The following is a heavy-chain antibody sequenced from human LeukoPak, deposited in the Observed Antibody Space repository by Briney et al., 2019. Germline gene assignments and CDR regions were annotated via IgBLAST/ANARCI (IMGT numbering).Heavy chain of an antibody. D-gene: IGHD5-12*01. Sequence: PSETLSLTCTVSGGSISRYFWSWIRQPPGKGLEWIGYIYYSGSTNYNPSLKSRVTMSVDTSKNQFSLRLSSVTAADTAVYYCARVSEGGYDYWGQGTLVTVSS. CDR3: ARVSEGGYDY. CDR2: IYYSGST. V-gene: IGHV4-59*12. J-gene: IGHJ4*02. CDR1: GGSISRYF.